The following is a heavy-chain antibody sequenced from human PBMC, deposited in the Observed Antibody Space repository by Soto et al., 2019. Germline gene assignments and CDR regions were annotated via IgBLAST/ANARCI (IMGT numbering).Heavy chain of an antibody. CDR1: GFTVNSNY. V-gene: IGHV3-66*01. CDR2: IYSGGST. CDR3: ATAKLLLPWLFDY. J-gene: IGHJ4*02. Sequence: PGGSLRLSCAASGFTVNSNYMSWVRQAPGKGLEWVSVIYSGGSTYYADSVKGRFIISRDDSKNTLFLQMNSLRAEDTAVYYCATAKLLLPWLFDYWGQGALVTVSS. D-gene: IGHD2-15*01.